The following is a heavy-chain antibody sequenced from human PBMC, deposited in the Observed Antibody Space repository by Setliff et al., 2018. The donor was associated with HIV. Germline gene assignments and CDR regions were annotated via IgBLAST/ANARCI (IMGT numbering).Heavy chain of an antibody. V-gene: IGHV1-8*02. Sequence: ASVKVSCKASGYTFTSYDINWVRQATGQGLEWMGWMNPNSGNTGYAQKFQGRVTMTTDTSTSTAYMELRSLRSDDTAMYHCARRGRFTGGYSYGSDYFEYWGQGTLVTVSS. CDR1: GYTFTSYD. CDR3: ARRGRFTGGYSYGSDYFEY. D-gene: IGHD5-18*01. J-gene: IGHJ4*02. CDR2: MNPNSGNT.